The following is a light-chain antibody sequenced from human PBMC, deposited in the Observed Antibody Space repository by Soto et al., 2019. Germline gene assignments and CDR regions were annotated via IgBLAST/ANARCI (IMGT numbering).Light chain of an antibody. CDR3: QQSYSSPTWT. CDR2: AAS. CDR1: QSISNY. V-gene: IGKV1-39*01. Sequence: QMTRSPSSGSACVGDRVTITCRASQSISNYLNWYQQKPGKAPKVLIYAASSLQSGVQSRFSGSGSGTDFILTISTLQPEDIATSYCQQSYSSPTWTFGQGTKVDIK. J-gene: IGKJ1*01.